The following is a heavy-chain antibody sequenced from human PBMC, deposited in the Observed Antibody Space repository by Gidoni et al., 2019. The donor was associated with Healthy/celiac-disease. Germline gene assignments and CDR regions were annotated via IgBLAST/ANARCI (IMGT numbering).Heavy chain of an antibody. CDR1: GFTFSRYV. CDR2: ISHDGSNK. CDR3: AKALYCSGGSCYSYAFDI. V-gene: IGHV3-30*18. Sequence: QVQLVESGGGVVQPGRSLRLSCAASGFTFSRYVMHWVRQAPVKGLEWVAVISHDGSNKYYADSVKGRFTISRDNPKNTLYLQMNSLRAEDTAVYYCAKALYCSGGSCYSYAFDIWGQGTMVTVSS. D-gene: IGHD2-15*01. J-gene: IGHJ3*02.